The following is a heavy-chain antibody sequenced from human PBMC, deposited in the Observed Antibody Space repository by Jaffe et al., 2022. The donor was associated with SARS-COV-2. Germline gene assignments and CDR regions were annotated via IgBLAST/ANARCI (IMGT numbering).Heavy chain of an antibody. J-gene: IGHJ5*02. CDR2: IKQDGREK. D-gene: IGHD1-26*01. CDR1: PFRFSSFW. V-gene: IGHV3-7*01. CDR3: ARLGSLQWGTYNWFDP. Sequence: EVQLVESGGGLVQPGGSLRLSCAASPFRFSSFWMSWVRQAPGKGLEWVANIKQDGREKYYVDSVKGRFTISRDNAKNSLFLQMNSLRAEDTAVYYCARLGSLQWGTYNWFDPWGQGTLVIVSS.